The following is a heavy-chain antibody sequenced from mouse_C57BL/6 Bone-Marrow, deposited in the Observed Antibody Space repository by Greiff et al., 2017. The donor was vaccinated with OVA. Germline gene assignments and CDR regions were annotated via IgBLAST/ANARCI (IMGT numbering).Heavy chain of an antibody. J-gene: IGHJ1*03. CDR1: GFTFSDYY. CDR2: INYDGSST. D-gene: IGHD1-1*01. V-gene: IGHV5-16*01. Sequence: DVMLVESAGGLVQPGSSMKLSCTASGFTFSDYYMAWVRQVPEKGLEWVANINYDGSSTYYLDSLKSRFIISRDNAKNILYLQMSSLKSEDTATYYCARGGSSYPYWYFDVWGTGTTVTVSS. CDR3: ARGGSSYPYWYFDV.